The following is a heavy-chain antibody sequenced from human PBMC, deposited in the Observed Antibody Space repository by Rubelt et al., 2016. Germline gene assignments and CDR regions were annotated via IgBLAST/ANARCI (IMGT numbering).Heavy chain of an antibody. Sequence: EVQLVQSGAEVKKPGESLRISCKGSGYSFTSYWISWVRQMPGKGLEWMGRIDPSDSYTNYSPSFQGHVTSSADKSISTAYLQWSSLKASDTAMYYCARKRGTMIVVGGDAFDIWGQGTMVTVSS. V-gene: IGHV5-10-1*01. J-gene: IGHJ3*02. CDR1: GYSFTSYW. D-gene: IGHD3-22*01. CDR2: IDPSDSYT. CDR3: ARKRGTMIVVGGDAFDI.